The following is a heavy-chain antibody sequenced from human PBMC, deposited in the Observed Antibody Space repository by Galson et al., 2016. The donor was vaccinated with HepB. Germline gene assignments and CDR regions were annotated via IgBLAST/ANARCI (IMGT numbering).Heavy chain of an antibody. CDR1: GSTFSSYS. Sequence: SLRLSCAASGSTFSSYSMNWIRQAPGKGLEWVSFISSSSSYIYYADSVKGRFTISRDNAKNSVYLQMNSLRAEDTAVYYCARFLDNPERMSSSWYVAFSIWGQGTLVTVSS. J-gene: IGHJ4*02. V-gene: IGHV3-21*01. CDR2: ISSSSSYI. CDR3: ARFLDNPERMSSSWYVAFSI. D-gene: IGHD6-13*01.